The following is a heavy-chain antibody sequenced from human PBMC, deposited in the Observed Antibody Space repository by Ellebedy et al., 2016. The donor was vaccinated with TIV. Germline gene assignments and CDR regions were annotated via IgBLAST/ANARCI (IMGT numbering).Heavy chain of an antibody. CDR3: ARLYCSGSTCYYDF. CDR2: IYPGDSDT. Sequence: GESLKISCMGSEYSFTKYWIAWVRQMPGKGLEWMGLIYPGDSDTRVSPSFRGQVTISVDKSINTAYLQWSSLKASDTAMYYCARLYCSGSTCYYDFWGQGTLVTVSS. J-gene: IGHJ4*02. D-gene: IGHD2-15*01. V-gene: IGHV5-51*01. CDR1: EYSFTKYW.